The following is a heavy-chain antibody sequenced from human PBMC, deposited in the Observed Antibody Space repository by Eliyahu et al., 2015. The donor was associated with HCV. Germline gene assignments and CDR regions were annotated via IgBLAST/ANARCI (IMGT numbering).Heavy chain of an antibody. D-gene: IGHD5-24*01. CDR2: IRYDGSNK. V-gene: IGHV3-30*02. CDR1: GFTFSXYG. Sequence: QVNLVESGGGVVQPGGSLRLSCAASGFTFSXYGMHWVRRAPGRGLEWVAFIRYDGSNKYYVDSVKGRFTLSRDNSKNTVCLQMSSLRVEDTAVYYCAKDGRDGYNWGTRLDAWGQGTLVTVSS. J-gene: IGHJ5*02. CDR3: AKDGRDGYNWGTRLDA.